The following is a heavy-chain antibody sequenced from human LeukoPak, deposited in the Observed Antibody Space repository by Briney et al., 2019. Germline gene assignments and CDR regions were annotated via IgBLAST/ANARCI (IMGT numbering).Heavy chain of an antibody. CDR3: ARVAKERVGGVYYFDY. V-gene: IGHV3-13*01. CDR1: GFTFSDYD. D-gene: IGHD1-1*01. CDR2: IGTAGDT. Sequence: GGSLRLSCAASGFTFSDYDMHWVRQATGKGLEWVSSIGTAGDTYYTGSVKGRFTISRENAKNSLYLQMNSLRAGDTAVYYCARVAKERVGGVYYFDYWGQGTLVTVSS. J-gene: IGHJ4*02.